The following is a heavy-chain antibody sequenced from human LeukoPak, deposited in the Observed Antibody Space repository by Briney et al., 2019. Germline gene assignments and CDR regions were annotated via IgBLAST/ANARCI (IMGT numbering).Heavy chain of an antibody. CDR1: GFTFSSYE. Sequence: GGSLRLSCAASGFTFSSYEMNWIRQAPGKGLEWVSYTSSSGSTKYYADSVKGRFTISRDNARNSLYLQMNSLRAEDTAVYYCAREHSGYDFPGRDYYYMDVWGKGTTVTVSS. D-gene: IGHD5-12*01. CDR2: TSSSGSTK. V-gene: IGHV3-48*03. J-gene: IGHJ6*03. CDR3: AREHSGYDFPGRDYYYMDV.